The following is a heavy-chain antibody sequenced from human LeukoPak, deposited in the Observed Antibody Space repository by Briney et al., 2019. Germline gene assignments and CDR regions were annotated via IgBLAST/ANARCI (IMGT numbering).Heavy chain of an antibody. V-gene: IGHV3-21*01. Sequence: GGSLRLSCAASGFTFSSYAMSWVRQAPGKGLEWVSSISSSNNYIYYADSVKGRFTISRDNAKNSLYLQMNSLRAEDTAVYYCAKDHDYSNYRELDYWGQGTLVTVSS. CDR2: ISSSNNYI. D-gene: IGHD4-11*01. CDR3: AKDHDYSNYRELDY. CDR1: GFTFSSYA. J-gene: IGHJ4*02.